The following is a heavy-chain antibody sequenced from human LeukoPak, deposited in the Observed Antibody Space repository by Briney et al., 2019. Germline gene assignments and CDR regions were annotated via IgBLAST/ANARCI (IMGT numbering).Heavy chain of an antibody. CDR2: ISWNSIGI. CDR3: ANSRDGYNIDY. D-gene: IGHD5-24*01. V-gene: IGHV3-9*01. Sequence: GGSLRLSCAASGFTVSSNYMSWVRQAPGKGLEWVSGISWNSIGIGYADSVKGRFTISRDNAKNSLYLQMNSLRSEDTALYYCANSRDGYNIDYWGQGTLVTVSS. CDR1: GFTVSSNY. J-gene: IGHJ4*02.